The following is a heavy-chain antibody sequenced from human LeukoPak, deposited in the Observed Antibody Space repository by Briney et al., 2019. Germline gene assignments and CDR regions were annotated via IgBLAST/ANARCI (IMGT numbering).Heavy chain of an antibody. D-gene: IGHD3-3*01. CDR3: ARARPHLYYDSWSGYRYFDY. V-gene: IGHV4-59*12. J-gene: IGHJ4*02. CDR1: GGSISSYY. Sequence: PSETLSLTCTVSGGSISSYYWSWIRQPPGKGLEWIGYIYYSGSTNYNPSLKSRVTISVDTSKNQFSLKLSSVTAADTAVYYCARARPHLYYDSWSGYRYFDYWGQGTLVTVSS. CDR2: IYYSGST.